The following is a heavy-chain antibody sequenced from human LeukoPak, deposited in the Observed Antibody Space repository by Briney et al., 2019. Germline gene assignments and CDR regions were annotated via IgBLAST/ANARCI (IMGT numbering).Heavy chain of an antibody. V-gene: IGHV3-23*01. D-gene: IGHD1-26*01. J-gene: IGHJ5*02. CDR2: ISGTGGSI. Sequence: GGSLRLSCAASGFTFSSYEMNWVRQAPGKGLEWVSLISGTGGSIYYADSVKGRFTISRDNSKNTLYLQMNSLRAEDTAVYYCAKDYEPLVGVHRWGDWFDPWGQGTLVTVSS. CDR3: AKDYEPLVGVHRWGDWFDP. CDR1: GFTFSSYE.